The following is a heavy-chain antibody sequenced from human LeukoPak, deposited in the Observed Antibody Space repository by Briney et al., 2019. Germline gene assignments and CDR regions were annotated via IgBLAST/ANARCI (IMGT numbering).Heavy chain of an antibody. CDR2: IYYDGST. CDR3: ARINYGDY. V-gene: IGHV4-39*07. CDR1: GGSVSSSSYY. J-gene: IGHJ4*02. Sequence: KTSETLPLTCTVSGGSVSSSSYYWGWIRQPPGKGLEWIGTIYYDGSTYYNPSLKSRVTISVDTSKNQFSLKLSSVTAADTAVYYCARINYGDYWGQGTLVTVSS.